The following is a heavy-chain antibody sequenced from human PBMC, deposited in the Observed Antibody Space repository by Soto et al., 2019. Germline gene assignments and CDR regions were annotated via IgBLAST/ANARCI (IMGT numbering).Heavy chain of an antibody. CDR1: GFSLSTSGVG. V-gene: IGHV2-5*02. CDR2: IYWDDDK. CDR3: AHRPGRRPFAY. Sequence: QITLKESGPTLVKPTQTLTLTCTFSGFSLSTSGVGVGWIRQPPGTDRGWLALIYWDDDKRYSPSLKSRRTRSKDTSEHQAVRTMTTMDPVDTTAYYCAHRPGRRPFAYWGQGTLVTVSS. J-gene: IGHJ4*02.